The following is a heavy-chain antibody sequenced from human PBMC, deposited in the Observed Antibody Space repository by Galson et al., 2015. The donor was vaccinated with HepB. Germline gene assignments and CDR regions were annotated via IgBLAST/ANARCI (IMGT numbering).Heavy chain of an antibody. D-gene: IGHD2-15*01. CDR3: AKDQDCSGGSCYSLYYYYGMDV. J-gene: IGHJ6*02. V-gene: IGHV3-33*06. CDR1: GFTFSSYG. Sequence: SLRLSCAASGFTFSSYGMHWVRQAPGKGLEWVAVIWYDRSNKYYADSVKGRFTISRDNSKNTLYLQMNSLRAEDTAVYYCAKDQDCSGGSCYSLYYYYGMDVWGQGTTVTVSS. CDR2: IWYDRSNK.